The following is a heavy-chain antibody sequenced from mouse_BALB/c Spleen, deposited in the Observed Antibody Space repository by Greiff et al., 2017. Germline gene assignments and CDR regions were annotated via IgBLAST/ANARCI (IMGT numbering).Heavy chain of an antibody. V-gene: IGHV1-9*01. CDR1: GYTFSSYW. CDR2: ILPGSGST. D-gene: IGHD2-4*01. Sequence: QVQLQQSGAELMKPGASVKISCKATGYTFSSYWIEWVKQRPGHGLEWIGEILPGSGSTNYNEKFKGKATFTADTSSNTAYMQLSSLTSEDSAVYYCARLGIYYDYGFAYWGQGTLVTVSA. CDR3: ARLGIYYDYGFAY. J-gene: IGHJ3*01.